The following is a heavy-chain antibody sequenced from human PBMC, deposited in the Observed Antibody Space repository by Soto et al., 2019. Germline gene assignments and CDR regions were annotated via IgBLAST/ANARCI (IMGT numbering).Heavy chain of an antibody. V-gene: IGHV4-4*02. D-gene: IGHD3-16*02. J-gene: IGHJ4*02. CDR2: IYHSGST. CDR3: ARSMITVGGVIVPFDY. Sequence: SETLSLTCAVSGGSISSSNWWSWVRQPPGKGLEWIGEIYHSGSTNYNPSLKSRVTISVDKSKNQFSLKLSSVTAADTAVYYCARSMITVGGVIVPFDYWGQGTLVTVSS. CDR1: GGSISSSNW.